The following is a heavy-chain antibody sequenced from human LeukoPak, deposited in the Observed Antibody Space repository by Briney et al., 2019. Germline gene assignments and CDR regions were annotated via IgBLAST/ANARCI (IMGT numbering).Heavy chain of an antibody. CDR3: AREHSGGGNYYDSSGYYRSFDY. Sequence: GGSLRLSCAASGFTFSSYNMNWVRQAPGKGLEWVSYISSSRSYIYYADSVKGRFTISRDNAKNSLYLQMSSLRVEDTAVYYCAREHSGGGNYYDSSGYYRSFDYWGQGTPVTVSS. D-gene: IGHD3-22*01. J-gene: IGHJ4*02. CDR1: GFTFSSYN. CDR2: ISSSRSYI. V-gene: IGHV3-21*01.